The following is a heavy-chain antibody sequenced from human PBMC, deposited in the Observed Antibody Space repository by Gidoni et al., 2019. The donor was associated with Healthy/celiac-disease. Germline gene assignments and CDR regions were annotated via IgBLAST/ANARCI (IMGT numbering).Heavy chain of an antibody. CDR1: GFTFVDYA. J-gene: IGHJ3*02. CDR2: ISWNSGSI. V-gene: IGHV3-9*01. Sequence: EVQLVDSGGGLVQPGRSLRLSCVASGFTFVDYAMHWVRQGPGKGLEWVSGISWNSGSIDYADSVKGRFTISRDNAKNSLYLQMNSLRAEDTALYYCAKDKAAAGTDSFDMWGQGTMVTVSS. D-gene: IGHD6-13*01. CDR3: AKDKAAAGTDSFDM.